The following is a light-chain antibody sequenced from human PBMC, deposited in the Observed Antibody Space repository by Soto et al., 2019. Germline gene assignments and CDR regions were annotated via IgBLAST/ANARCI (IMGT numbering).Light chain of an antibody. J-gene: IGLJ2*01. CDR3: CSYTSISTSAV. V-gene: IGLV2-14*01. CDR1: SSDIGDYTH. Sequence: QSALTQPASVSGSPGQSIPISCTGTSSDIGDYTHVSWYQQHSGKAPKLIIYEVSDRPSGVSNRFSGSKSGNTASLTISGLQTEDEADYYCCSYTSISTSAVFGGGTKLTVL. CDR2: EVS.